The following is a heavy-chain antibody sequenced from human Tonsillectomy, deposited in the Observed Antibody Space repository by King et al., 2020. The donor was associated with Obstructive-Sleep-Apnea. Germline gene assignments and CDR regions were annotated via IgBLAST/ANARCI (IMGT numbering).Heavy chain of an antibody. CDR2: ISWNSGSI. V-gene: IGHV3-9*01. J-gene: IGHJ6*02. CDR1: GFTFDDYA. CDR3: AKDSDCSSTSCYNYYYGMDV. Sequence: VQLVESGGGLVQPGRSLRLSCAASGFTFDDYAMHWVRQAPGKGLEWVSGISWNSGSIGYAVSVNGRFTISRDNAKNPLYLQMNSLRAEDTALYYCAKDSDCSSTSCYNYYYGMDVWGQGTTVTVSS. D-gene: IGHD2-2*02.